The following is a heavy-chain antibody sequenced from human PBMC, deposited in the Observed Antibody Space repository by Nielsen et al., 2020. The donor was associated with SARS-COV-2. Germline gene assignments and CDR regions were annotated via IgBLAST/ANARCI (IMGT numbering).Heavy chain of an antibody. V-gene: IGHV3-30*03. CDR2: ISYDGSNK. CDR1: GFTFSSYG. J-gene: IGHJ4*02. Sequence: GESLKISCAASGFTFSSYGMHWVRQAPGKGLEWVAVISYDGSNKYYADSVKGRFTISRDNSKNTLYLQMNSLRAEDTAVYYCARAGDMAVVAATPDIDYWGQGTLVTVSS. D-gene: IGHD2-15*01. CDR3: ARAGDMAVVAATPDIDY.